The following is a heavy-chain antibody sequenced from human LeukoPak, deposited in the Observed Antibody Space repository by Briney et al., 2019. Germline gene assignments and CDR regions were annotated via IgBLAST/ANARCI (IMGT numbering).Heavy chain of an antibody. CDR1: GYTFANYY. J-gene: IGHJ4*02. Sequence: GASVKVSCKASGYTFANYYMHWVRQAPGQGLEWMGMINPSGGRTTYAQKFQGRVTMTRDTSTSTLYMELSSLRSEDTAVYYCATWPDNYYDSSGYYYELDYWGQGTLVTVS. D-gene: IGHD3-22*01. V-gene: IGHV1-46*01. CDR3: ATWPDNYYDSSGYYYELDY. CDR2: INPSGGRT.